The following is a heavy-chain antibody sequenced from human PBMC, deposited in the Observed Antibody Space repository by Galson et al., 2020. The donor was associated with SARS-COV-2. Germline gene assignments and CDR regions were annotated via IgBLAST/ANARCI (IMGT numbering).Heavy chain of an antibody. Sequence: ASVKVSCKVSGYTLTELSMHWVRQAPGKGLEWLGGFDPKDGETIYAQKFQGRVTMTEDTSTDTAYMELSSLRSEDTAVYYCATGIVRYFDQSDYYYGMDVWGQGTTVTVSS. J-gene: IGHJ6*02. CDR1: GYTLTELS. CDR3: ATGIVRYFDQSDYYYGMDV. V-gene: IGHV1-24*01. CDR2: FDPKDGET. D-gene: IGHD3-9*01.